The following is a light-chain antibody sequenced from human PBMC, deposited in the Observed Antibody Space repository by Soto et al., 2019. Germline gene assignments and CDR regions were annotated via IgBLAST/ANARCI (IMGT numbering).Light chain of an antibody. CDR3: QQYNSYS. CDR1: QSISSY. V-gene: IGKV1-5*02. Sequence: DIQMTQSPSTLSASVGDRVTIICRASQSISSYLNWYQQEPGKAPKLLIYAASSLQSGVPSRFSGSGSGTEFTLIISSLQPDDFATYYCQQYNSYSFGQGTKVDI. CDR2: AAS. J-gene: IGKJ1*01.